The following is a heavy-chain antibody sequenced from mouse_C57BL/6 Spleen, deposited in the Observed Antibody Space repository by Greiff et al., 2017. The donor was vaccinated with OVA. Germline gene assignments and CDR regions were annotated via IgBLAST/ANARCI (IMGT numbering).Heavy chain of an antibody. V-gene: IGHV1-53*01. CDR2: INPSNGGT. CDR1: GYTFTSYW. D-gene: IGHD2-4*01. Sequence: QVQLQQPGTELVKPGASVKLSCKASGYTFTSYWMHWVKQRPGQGLEWIGNINPSNGGTNYNEKFKSKATLTVDKSSSTAYMQLSSLTYEDSAVYCCARERGACDYDGTSFAYWGKGTLVTVSA. CDR3: ARERGACDYDGTSFAY. J-gene: IGHJ3*01.